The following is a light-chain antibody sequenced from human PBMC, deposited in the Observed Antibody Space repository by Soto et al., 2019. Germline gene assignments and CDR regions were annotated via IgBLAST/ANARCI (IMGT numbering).Light chain of an antibody. V-gene: IGKV3-20*01. J-gene: IGKJ2*01. CDR1: QSVSSNY. Sequence: ESVLTQSPGTLSLSPGERATLSCRASQSVSSNYLAWYQQKPGQPPRLLIYGASSRATGIPDRFSGSGSGTDFTLTISRLVPEDFAVYYCQEYGRSPRYTFGQGTKLEIK. CDR3: QEYGRSPRYT. CDR2: GAS.